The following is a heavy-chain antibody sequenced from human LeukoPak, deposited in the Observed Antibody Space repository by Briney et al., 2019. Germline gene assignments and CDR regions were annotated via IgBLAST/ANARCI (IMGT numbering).Heavy chain of an antibody. Sequence: PSETLSLTCTVSGGSISSGGYYWSWIRQHPGKGLEWIGYIYYSGSTYYNPSLKSRVTISVDTSKNQFSLKLSSVTAADTAVYYCARGDTAMVLTHRFYMDVWGKGTTVTVSS. D-gene: IGHD5-18*01. CDR2: IYYSGST. CDR3: ARGDTAMVLTHRFYMDV. CDR1: GGSISSGGYY. J-gene: IGHJ6*03. V-gene: IGHV4-31*03.